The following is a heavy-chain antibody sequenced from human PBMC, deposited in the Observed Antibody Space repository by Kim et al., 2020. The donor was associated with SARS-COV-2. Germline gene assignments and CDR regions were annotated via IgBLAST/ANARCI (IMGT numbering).Heavy chain of an antibody. CDR2: INHSGST. J-gene: IGHJ6*02. CDR1: GGSFSGYY. Sequence: SETLSLTCAVYGGSFSGYYWSWIRQPPGKGLEWIGEINHSGSTNYNPSLKSRVTISVDTSKNQFSLKLSSVTAADTAVYYCARLNLTNYYYYGMDVWGQG. V-gene: IGHV4-34*01. CDR3: ARLNLTNYYYYGMDV.